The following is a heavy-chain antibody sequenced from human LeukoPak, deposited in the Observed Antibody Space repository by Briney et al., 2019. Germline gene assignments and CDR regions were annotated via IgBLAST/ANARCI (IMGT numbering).Heavy chain of an antibody. V-gene: IGHV5-51*01. D-gene: IGHD2-2*01. J-gene: IGHJ5*02. CDR1: GYSFTSYW. CDR2: IYPGDPDT. CDR3: ARRGYCSSTSCPDSWFDP. Sequence: GESLQISCKGSGYSFTSYWIGWVRQMPGKGLEWMGIIYPGDPDTRYSPSFQGQVTISADKSISTAYLQWSSLKASDTAMYYCARRGYCSSTSCPDSWFDPWGQGTLVTVSS.